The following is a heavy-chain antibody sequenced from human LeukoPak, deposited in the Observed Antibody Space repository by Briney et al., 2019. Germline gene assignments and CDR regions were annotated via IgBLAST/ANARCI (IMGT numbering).Heavy chain of an antibody. CDR3: ARNSRYDFDY. J-gene: IGHJ4*02. V-gene: IGHV3-23*01. CDR1: GITLSNYG. Sequence: GGSLRLSCVVSGITLSNYGMSWVRQAPGKGLEWVSGISERGGSTNYADSVKGRFTISRDNAKNTLYLQMNSLSAEDTAVYYCARNSRYDFDYWGQGTLVTVSS. CDR2: ISERGGST. D-gene: IGHD1-1*01.